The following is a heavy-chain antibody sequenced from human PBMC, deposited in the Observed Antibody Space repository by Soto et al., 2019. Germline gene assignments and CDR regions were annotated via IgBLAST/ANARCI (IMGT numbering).Heavy chain of an antibody. Sequence: QLQLQESGPGLVKPSETLSLTCTVSGGSISSSSYYWGWIRQPPGKGLEWIGSIYYSGSTYYNPSLKSRVTISVDTSKNQFSLRLSSVTAADTAVYYGARQGGLEWSYYDYMDVWGKGTTVTVSS. CDR3: ARQGGLEWSYYDYMDV. D-gene: IGHD3-3*01. CDR1: GGSISSSSYY. V-gene: IGHV4-39*01. CDR2: IYYSGST. J-gene: IGHJ6*03.